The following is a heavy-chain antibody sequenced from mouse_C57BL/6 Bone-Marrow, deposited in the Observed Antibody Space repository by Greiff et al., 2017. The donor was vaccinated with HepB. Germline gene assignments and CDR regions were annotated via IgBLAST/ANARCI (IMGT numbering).Heavy chain of an antibody. CDR3: ARDGDDYDSSYYAMDY. D-gene: IGHD2-4*01. Sequence: QESGAELARPGASVKLSCKASGYTFTSYGISWVKKRTGQGLEWIGEIYPRSGNTYYNEKFKGKATLTADKSSSTAYMELRSLTSEDSAVYFCARDGDDYDSSYYAMDYWGQGTSVTVSS. CDR1: GYTFTSYG. V-gene: IGHV1-81*01. J-gene: IGHJ4*01. CDR2: IYPRSGNT.